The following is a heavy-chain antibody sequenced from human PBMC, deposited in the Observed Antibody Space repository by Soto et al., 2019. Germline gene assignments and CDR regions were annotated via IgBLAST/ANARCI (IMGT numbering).Heavy chain of an antibody. V-gene: IGHV4-30-4*01. J-gene: IGHJ6*02. CDR2: IYYSGST. CDR1: GGSISSGDYY. D-gene: IGHD6-6*01. Sequence: TLSLTCTVSGGSISSGDYYWSWIRQPPGKGLEWIGYIYYSGSTYYNPSLKSRVTISVDTSKNQFSLKLSSVTAADTAVYYCARVDASIAARIKYGMDVWGQGTTVTVSS. CDR3: ARVDASIAARIKYGMDV.